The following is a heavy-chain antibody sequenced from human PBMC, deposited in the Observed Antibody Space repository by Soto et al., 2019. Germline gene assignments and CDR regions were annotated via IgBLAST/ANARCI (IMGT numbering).Heavy chain of an antibody. CDR3: AHRVLRTVFGLVTTTAIYFDF. Sequence: QITLNESGPMPMNPRQTLTLTCTFSGFSLTTSGVGVGWIRQSPGKAPEWLALIYWDDDKRYSPSLKSRLTITKDTSKNQVVLTMADLDPADTGTYYCAHRVLRTVFGLVTTTAIYFDFWGQGTPVAVSS. D-gene: IGHD3-3*01. V-gene: IGHV2-5*02. CDR1: GFSLTTSGVG. CDR2: IYWDDDK. J-gene: IGHJ4*02.